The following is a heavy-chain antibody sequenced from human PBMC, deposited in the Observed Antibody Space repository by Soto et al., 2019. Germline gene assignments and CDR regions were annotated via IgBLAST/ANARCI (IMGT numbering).Heavy chain of an antibody. Sequence: LSLTCTVSGGSLSSYYWNWIRQPPGQGLEWIGYVYSSGSTIYNPSLESRVTISVDTSKNQFSLKMSSVTAADTAIYYCARGRIGYYGRRYEDSWGQGTLVTVSS. D-gene: IGHD1-26*01. CDR2: VYSSGST. J-gene: IGHJ4*02. CDR1: GGSLSSYY. V-gene: IGHV4-59*01. CDR3: ARGRIGYYGRRYEDS.